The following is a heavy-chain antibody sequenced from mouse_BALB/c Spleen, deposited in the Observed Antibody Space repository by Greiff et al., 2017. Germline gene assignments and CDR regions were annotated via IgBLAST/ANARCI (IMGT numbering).Heavy chain of an antibody. CDR2: INPSTGYT. Sequence: QVQLQQSGAELSKPGASVKMSCKASGYTFTSYWMHWVKQRPGQGLEWIGYINPSTGYTEYNQKFKDKATLTAYKSSSTAYMQLSSLTSEDSAVYYCARDGNYLYWGQGTLVTVSA. CDR1: GYTFTSYW. V-gene: IGHV1-7*01. J-gene: IGHJ3*01. CDR3: ARDGNYLY. D-gene: IGHD2-1*01.